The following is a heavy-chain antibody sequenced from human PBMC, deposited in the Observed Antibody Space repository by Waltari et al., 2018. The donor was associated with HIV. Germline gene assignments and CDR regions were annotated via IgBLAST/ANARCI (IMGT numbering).Heavy chain of an antibody. CDR1: GYSFATYW. D-gene: IGHD2-8*01. CDR2: IYPGDSDT. J-gene: IGHJ4*02. V-gene: IGHV5-51*03. CDR3: TKGMYANQDYFDN. Sequence: EVQLVPSGAEVNKPGESLKISCKGSGYSFATYWIGWVRQMPGKGLEWMGIIYPGDSDTRYSPSFQGQVTISADKSIRTAYLQWSSLKASDTAMYYCTKGMYANQDYFDNWGQGTLVTVSS.